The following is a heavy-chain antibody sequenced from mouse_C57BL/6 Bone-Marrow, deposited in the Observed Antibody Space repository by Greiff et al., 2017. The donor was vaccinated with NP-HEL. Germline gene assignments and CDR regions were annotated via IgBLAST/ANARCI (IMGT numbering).Heavy chain of an antibody. J-gene: IGHJ2*01. V-gene: IGHV5-6*01. CDR2: ISSGGSYT. CDR1: GFTFSSYG. CDR3: ARRNYYGFGDY. D-gene: IGHD1-1*01. Sequence: EVHLVESGGDLVKPGGSLKLSCAASGFTFSSYGMSWVRQTPDKRLEWVATISSGGSYTYYPDSVKGRFTISRDNAKNTLYLQRSSLKSEDTARYYWARRNYYGFGDYWGQGTTLTVSS.